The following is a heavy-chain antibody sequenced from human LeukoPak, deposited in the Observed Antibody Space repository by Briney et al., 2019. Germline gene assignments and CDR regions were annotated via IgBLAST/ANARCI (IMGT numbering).Heavy chain of an antibody. Sequence: ASVKVSCKASGYTFSGYYMHWVRQAPGQGLEWMGWINPNSGGTKYAQKFQGRVTMTRDTSINTAYMELSRLRSDDTAIYYCARVSRFYYDSSGDFDYWGQGTLVTVSS. CDR3: ARVSRFYYDSSGDFDY. J-gene: IGHJ4*02. V-gene: IGHV1-2*02. CDR1: GYTFSGYY. CDR2: INPNSGGT. D-gene: IGHD3-22*01.